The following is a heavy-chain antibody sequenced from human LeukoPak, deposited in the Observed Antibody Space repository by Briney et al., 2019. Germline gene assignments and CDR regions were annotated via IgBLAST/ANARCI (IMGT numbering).Heavy chain of an antibody. V-gene: IGHV4-34*01. J-gene: IGHJ4*02. Sequence: SETLSLTCAVYGGSFSGYYWSWIRRPPGKGLEWIGEINHSGSTNYNPSLKSRVTISADTSKNQFSLKLSSVTAADTAVYYCARPAAGTFGYWGQGTLVTVSS. CDR2: INHSGST. D-gene: IGHD6-13*01. CDR1: GGSFSGYY. CDR3: ARPAAGTFGY.